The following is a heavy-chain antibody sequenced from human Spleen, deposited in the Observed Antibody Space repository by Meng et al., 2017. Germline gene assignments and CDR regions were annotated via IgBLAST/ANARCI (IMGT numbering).Heavy chain of an antibody. CDR2: INHSGIT. CDR1: GGSISSNDW. V-gene: IGHV4-4*02. D-gene: IGHD6-13*01. J-gene: IGHJ4*02. Sequence: QVQLQESGPGLVEPSGALSLTCAVSGGSISSNDWWSWVRQPPGKALEWIGEINHSGITNYNPSIKSRVTQSIDTSKNQFSLKIYDVTAADTAVYYCARNLAIAAAGFEYWGQGTLVTVSS. CDR3: ARNLAIAAAGFEY.